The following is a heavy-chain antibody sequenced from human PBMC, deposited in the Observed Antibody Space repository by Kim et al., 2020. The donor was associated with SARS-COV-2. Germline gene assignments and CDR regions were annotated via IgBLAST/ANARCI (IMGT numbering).Heavy chain of an antibody. CDR3: ARVDYGDNDY. D-gene: IGHD4-17*01. V-gene: IGHV4-39*01. Sequence: SETLSLTCTVSGGSISSSSYYWGWIRQPPGKGLEWIGSIYYSGSTYYNPSLKSRVTISVDTSKNQFSLKLSSVTAADTAVYYCARVDYGDNDYWGQGTLVTVSS. CDR1: GGSISSSSYY. J-gene: IGHJ4*02. CDR2: IYYSGST.